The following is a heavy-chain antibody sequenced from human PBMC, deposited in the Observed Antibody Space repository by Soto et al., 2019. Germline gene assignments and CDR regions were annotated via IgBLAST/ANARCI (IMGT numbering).Heavy chain of an antibody. Sequence: PSETLSLTCTVSGGSISSYYWSWIRQPPGKGLEWIGYIYYSGSTNYNPSRTSRVTISVGTSQNQFSLKLSSVTAADTAVYDCARGQTRFYDYVWGSSRGYDYYGMDVWGQGSKVTV. V-gene: IGHV4-59*01. CDR2: IYYSGST. CDR1: GGSISSYY. J-gene: IGHJ6*02. D-gene: IGHD3-16*02. CDR3: ARGQTRFYDYVWGSSRGYDYYGMDV.